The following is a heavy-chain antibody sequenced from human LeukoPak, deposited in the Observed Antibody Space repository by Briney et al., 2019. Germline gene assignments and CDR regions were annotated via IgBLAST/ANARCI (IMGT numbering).Heavy chain of an antibody. CDR1: GSYFSSYS. Sequence: GGSLRLSCGASGSYFSSYSMNWVRQSPGKGLEWVSSINSGSTYMYYADSVKGRFTISRDNAKNSLHLQMDSLRAEDTAVYFCARVEATTGRNYHYYYMDVWGKGTTVTVSS. CDR3: ARVEATTGRNYHYYYMDV. D-gene: IGHD1-1*01. J-gene: IGHJ6*03. CDR2: INSGSTYM. V-gene: IGHV3-21*01.